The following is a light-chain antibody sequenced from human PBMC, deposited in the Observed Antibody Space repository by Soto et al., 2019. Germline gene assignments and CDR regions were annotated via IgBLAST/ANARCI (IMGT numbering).Light chain of an antibody. J-gene: IGKJ5*01. V-gene: IGKV1-17*01. CDR2: AAS. CDR3: QQYSTSPPT. CDR1: QGLRDD. Sequence: IEMTQSPSSLSASVGDRVTITCRASQGLRDDLGWYQQKAGKAPNLLISAASTLATGIPSRLSGSGSGTDFTLTISSLEPEDFAVYYCQQYSTSPPTFGQGTRLEIK.